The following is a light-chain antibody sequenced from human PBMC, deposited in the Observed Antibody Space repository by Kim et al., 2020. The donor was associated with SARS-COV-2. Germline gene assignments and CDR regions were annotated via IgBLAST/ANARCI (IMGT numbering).Light chain of an antibody. V-gene: IGLV1-44*01. Sequence: QKVTISCSGTHSNIGSAAVNWYQQLPGTAPKLVIYSNNLRPSGVPDRFSGSKSGTSASLAISGLQFEDEAEYYCATWDDSLPGPWIFGGGTQLPVL. CDR3: ATWDDSLPGPWI. CDR1: HSNIGSAA. J-gene: IGLJ2*01. CDR2: SNN.